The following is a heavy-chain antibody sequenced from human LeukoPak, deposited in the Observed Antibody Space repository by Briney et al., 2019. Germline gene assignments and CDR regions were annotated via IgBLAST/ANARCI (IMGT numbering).Heavy chain of an antibody. CDR2: IWYDGSNK. V-gene: IGHV3-33*01. CDR3: ARDYYDSSGVIDY. CDR1: GFTFSGYG. Sequence: GGSLRLSCAASGFTFSGYGMHWVRQAPGKGLEWVAVIWYDGSNKYYADSVKGRFTISRDNSKNTLYLQMNSLRAEDTAVYYCARDYYDSSGVIDYWGQGTLVTVSS. D-gene: IGHD3-22*01. J-gene: IGHJ4*02.